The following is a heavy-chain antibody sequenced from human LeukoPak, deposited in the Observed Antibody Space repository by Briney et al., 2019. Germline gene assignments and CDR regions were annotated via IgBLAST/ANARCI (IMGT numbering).Heavy chain of an antibody. CDR1: GYSFTSYW. Sequence: GESLKISCKGSGYSFTSYWIGWVRQMPGKGLEWMGIIYPGDSDTRYSPSFQGQVTISADKSISTAYLQWSSLKASDTAMYYCASTGYCRSTSCYMNLQHWGQGTLVTVSS. V-gene: IGHV5-51*01. J-gene: IGHJ1*01. CDR2: IYPGDSDT. CDR3: ASTGYCRSTSCYMNLQH. D-gene: IGHD2-2*02.